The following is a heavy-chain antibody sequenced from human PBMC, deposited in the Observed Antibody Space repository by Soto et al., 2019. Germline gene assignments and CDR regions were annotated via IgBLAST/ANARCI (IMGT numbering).Heavy chain of an antibody. J-gene: IGHJ3*02. CDR3: ARNRYRGSYFSSGDAFDI. CDR1: GGSFSGYY. D-gene: IGHD1-26*01. Sequence: SETLSLTCAVYGGSFSGYYWSWIRQPPGKGLEWIGEINHSGRTNYNPSLKSRVTISVDTSKNQFSLKLSSVTAADTAVYYCARNRYRGSYFSSGDAFDIWGQGTMVTVSS. V-gene: IGHV4-34*01. CDR2: INHSGRT.